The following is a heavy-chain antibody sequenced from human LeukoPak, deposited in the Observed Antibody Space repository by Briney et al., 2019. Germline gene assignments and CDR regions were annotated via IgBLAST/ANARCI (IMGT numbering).Heavy chain of an antibody. J-gene: IGHJ4*02. CDR1: GRSLSRYY. V-gene: IGHV4-59*12. CDR3: RSARHQCTYGYRPNGLGHYFDY. D-gene: IGHD5-24*01. Sequence: SETLSLTCTLSGRSLSRYYWSWIRQPPGRGRAWIEYISFTGSTTYNSSLKSQSTIPLDTPQNQSSLNLAAVTARAPAGYYLRSARHQCTYGYRPNGLGHYFDYWLEGTLV. CDR2: ISFTGST.